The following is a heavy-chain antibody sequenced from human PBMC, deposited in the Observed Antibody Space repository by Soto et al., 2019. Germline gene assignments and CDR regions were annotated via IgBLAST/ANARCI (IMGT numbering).Heavy chain of an antibody. CDR2: IWYDGSNK. D-gene: IGHD2-15*01. J-gene: IGHJ4*02. CDR3: ARDGYCSGGSCYSVPVFEY. Sequence: QVQLVESGGGVVQPGRSLRLSCAASGFTFSSYGMYWVRQAPGKGLEWVAVIWYDGSNKYYADSVKGRFTISRDNSKNTLYLQMNRLRAEDTAVYYCARDGYCSGGSCYSVPVFEYWGQGTLVTVSS. CDR1: GFTFSSYG. V-gene: IGHV3-33*01.